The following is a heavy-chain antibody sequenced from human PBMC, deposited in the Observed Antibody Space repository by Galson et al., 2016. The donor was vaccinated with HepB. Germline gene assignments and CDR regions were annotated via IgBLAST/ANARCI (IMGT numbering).Heavy chain of an antibody. CDR3: ARDLVPVAAYYFDY. D-gene: IGHD2-2*01. V-gene: IGHV3-23*01. Sequence: SLRLSCAASGFTFSSYAMSWVRQAPGKGLEWVSAISGSGGHTYYADSVKGRFTISRDNSKNTLYLQMNSLRVEDTAVYYCARDLVPVAAYYFDYWGQGTLVTVSS. CDR1: GFTFSSYA. J-gene: IGHJ4*02. CDR2: ISGSGGHT.